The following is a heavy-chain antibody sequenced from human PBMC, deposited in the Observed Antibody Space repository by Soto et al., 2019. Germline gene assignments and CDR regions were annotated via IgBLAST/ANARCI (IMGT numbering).Heavy chain of an antibody. V-gene: IGHV3-48*02. CDR3: ARRAATIDY. CDR1: GFTFSTYS. D-gene: IGHD4-17*01. CDR2: ISSSSNTI. Sequence: EVQLVESGGGLVQPGGSLRLSCAASGFTFSTYSMNWVRQAPGKGLEWVSYISSSSNTIYYADSVKGRFTIPRDNAKNSLYLQMNSLRDDDTAVYYCARRAATIDYWGQGTLVTVSS. J-gene: IGHJ4*02.